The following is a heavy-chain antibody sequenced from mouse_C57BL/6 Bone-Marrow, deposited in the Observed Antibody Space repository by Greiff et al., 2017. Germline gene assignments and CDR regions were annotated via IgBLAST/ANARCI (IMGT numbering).Heavy chain of an antibody. CDR2: IYPRSGTT. J-gene: IGHJ4*01. V-gene: IGHV1-81*01. CDR3: AREGNYYTYYAMDY. CDR1: GYNFTSYG. Sequence: QVQLQQSGAELARPGASVKLSCKASGYNFTSYGISWVKQRTGQGLEWIGEIYPRSGTTYYTAKFKGKATLTADKSSSTAYMELRSLTSEDSAVYFCAREGNYYTYYAMDYWGQGTSVTVSS. D-gene: IGHD2-1*01.